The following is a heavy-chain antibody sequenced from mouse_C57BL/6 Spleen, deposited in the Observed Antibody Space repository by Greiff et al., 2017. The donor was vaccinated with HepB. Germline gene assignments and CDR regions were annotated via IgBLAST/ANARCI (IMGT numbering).Heavy chain of an antibody. CDR1: GFTFSSYA. Sequence: DVKLVESGGGLVKPGGSLKLSCAASGFTFSSYAMSWVRQTPEKRLEWVATISDGGSYTYYPDNVKGRFTISRDNAKNNLYLQMSHLKSEDTAMYYCARDSIYYYGSSFDYWGQGTTLTVSS. D-gene: IGHD1-1*01. V-gene: IGHV5-4*01. J-gene: IGHJ2*01. CDR2: ISDGGSYT. CDR3: ARDSIYYYGSSFDY.